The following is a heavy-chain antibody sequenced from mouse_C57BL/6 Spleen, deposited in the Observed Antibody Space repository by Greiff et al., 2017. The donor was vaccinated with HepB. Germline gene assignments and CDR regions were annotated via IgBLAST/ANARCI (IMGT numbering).Heavy chain of an antibody. J-gene: IGHJ4*01. V-gene: IGHV1-50*01. CDR1: GYTFTSYW. Sequence: VQLQQPGAELVKPGASVKLSCKASGYTFTSYWMQWVKQRPGQGLEWIGEIDPSDRYTNYNQKFKGKATLTVDTSSSTAYMQLSSLTSEDSAVYYCARGNYSLDAMDYWGQRTSVTVSS. D-gene: IGHD2-1*01. CDR3: ARGNYSLDAMDY. CDR2: IDPSDRYT.